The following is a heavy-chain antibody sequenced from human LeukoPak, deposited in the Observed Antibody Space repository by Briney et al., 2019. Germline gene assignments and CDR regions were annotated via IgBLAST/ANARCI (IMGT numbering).Heavy chain of an antibody. V-gene: IGHV1-18*01. D-gene: IGHD4-17*01. CDR1: GYTFTSYG. J-gene: IGHJ4*02. CDR3: AREGGWATVTTMDY. Sequence: ASVKVSCKASGYTFTSYGIGWVRQAPGQGLEWMGWISAYNGNTNYAQELQGRVTMTTDTSTSTAYMELRSLRSDDTAVYYCAREGGWATVTTMDYWGQGTLVTVSS. CDR2: ISAYNGNT.